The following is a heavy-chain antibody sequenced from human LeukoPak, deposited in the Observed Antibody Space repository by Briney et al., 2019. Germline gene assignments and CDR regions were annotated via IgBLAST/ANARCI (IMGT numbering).Heavy chain of an antibody. CDR2: IKQHGSEK. CDR1: GIMFSGYW. CDR3: ASDGGPFDY. V-gene: IGHV3-7*01. J-gene: IGHJ4*02. Sequence: PGGSLRLSCTASGIMFSGYWMSWVRQAPGKGPEWVANIKQHGSEKYYVDSVKGRFTISRDDAKKSVYLQMNSLRVEDTAVYFCASDGGPFDYWGQGTLVTVAS. D-gene: IGHD3-16*01.